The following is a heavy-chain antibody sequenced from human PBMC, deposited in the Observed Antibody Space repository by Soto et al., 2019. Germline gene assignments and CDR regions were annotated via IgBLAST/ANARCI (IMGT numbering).Heavy chain of an antibody. CDR2: ISGSGGST. Sequence: EVQLLESGGGLVQPGGSLRLSCAASGFTFSSYAMSWVRQAPGKGLEWVSAISGSGGSTYYADSVKGRFTISRDNSKNXXYLQMNSLRAEATAVYYCAKVAYGSGSHRGSWFDPWGQGTLVTVSS. D-gene: IGHD3-10*01. J-gene: IGHJ5*02. CDR1: GFTFSSYA. V-gene: IGHV3-23*01. CDR3: AKVAYGSGSHRGSWFDP.